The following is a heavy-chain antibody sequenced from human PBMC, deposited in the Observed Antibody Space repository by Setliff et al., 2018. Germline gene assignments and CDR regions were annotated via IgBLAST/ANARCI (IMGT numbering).Heavy chain of an antibody. Sequence: GESLKISCKAFGYTFTNHWIGWVRQMPGKSLEWMGIIYPGDSDTRYNPSFQGQVTISADKSINTAYLQWSILRTSDTAMYYCARDCSAGVCQVDYWGQGTLVTVSS. J-gene: IGHJ4*02. CDR1: GYTFTNHW. CDR3: ARDCSAGVCQVDY. D-gene: IGHD2-15*01. CDR2: IYPGDSDT. V-gene: IGHV5-51*01.